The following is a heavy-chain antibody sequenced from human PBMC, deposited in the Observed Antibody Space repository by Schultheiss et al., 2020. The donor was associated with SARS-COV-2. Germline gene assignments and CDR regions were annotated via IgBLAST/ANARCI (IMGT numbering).Heavy chain of an antibody. D-gene: IGHD3-10*01. V-gene: IGHV4-31*03. CDR1: GGSISSGGYY. CDR2: INHSGST. J-gene: IGHJ6*02. CDR3: ARGKRITLGFGMDV. Sequence: SETLSLTCTVSGGSISSGGYYWSWIRQHPGKGLEWIGEINHSGSTNYNPSLKSRVTISVDTSKNQFSLKLSSVTAADTAVYYCARGKRITLGFGMDVWGQGTTVTVSS.